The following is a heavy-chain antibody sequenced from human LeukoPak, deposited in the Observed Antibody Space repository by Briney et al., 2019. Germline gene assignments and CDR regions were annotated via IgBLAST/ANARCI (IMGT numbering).Heavy chain of an antibody. Sequence: GGSLRLSCAASGFTFSSFAMSWVRQAPGKGLEWVSVISGRGDSTYYADSVKGRFTVSRDNAKNSLYLQMNNLTAGDTAIYYCARGDIASAGKFDSWGQGTLVTVSS. D-gene: IGHD6-13*01. J-gene: IGHJ4*02. V-gene: IGHV3-23*01. CDR3: ARGDIASAGKFDS. CDR2: ISGRGDST. CDR1: GFTFSSFA.